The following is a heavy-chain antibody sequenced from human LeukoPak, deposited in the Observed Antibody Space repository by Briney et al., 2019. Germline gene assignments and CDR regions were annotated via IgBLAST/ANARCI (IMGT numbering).Heavy chain of an antibody. D-gene: IGHD4-17*01. CDR1: GGSISRSSYY. J-gene: IGHJ4*02. Sequence: KPSETLSLTCTVSGGSISRSSYYWGWIRRPPGKGLEWIGSIYYSGSTYYNPSLKSRVTISVDTSKNQFSLKLSSVTAADTAVYYCARHSHYGDLADYWGQGSLVTVSS. V-gene: IGHV4-39*01. CDR3: ARHSHYGDLADY. CDR2: IYYSGST.